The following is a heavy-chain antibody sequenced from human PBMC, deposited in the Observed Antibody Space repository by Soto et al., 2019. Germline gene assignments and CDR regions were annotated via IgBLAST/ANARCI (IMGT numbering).Heavy chain of an antibody. V-gene: IGHV3-30*14. J-gene: IGHJ5*02. CDR2: ISYDGSNK. CDR1: GFTFSSYA. CDR3: ARDKVVRGVITPWFDR. Sequence: QVQLVESGGGVVQPGRSLRLSCAASGFTFSSYAMHWVRQAPGRGLEWVAVISYDGSNKYYADSVKGRFTISRDNSKNTLYLQMNSLRAEDTAVYYCARDKVVRGVITPWFDRWGQGTLVTVSS. D-gene: IGHD3-10*01.